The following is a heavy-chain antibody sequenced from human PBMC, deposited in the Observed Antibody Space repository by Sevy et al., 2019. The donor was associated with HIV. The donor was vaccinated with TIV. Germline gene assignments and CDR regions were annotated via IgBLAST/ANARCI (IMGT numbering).Heavy chain of an antibody. D-gene: IGHD5-18*01. J-gene: IGHJ4*02. CDR3: ARSSGYSYGDFDY. V-gene: IGHV4-59*01. Sequence: SETLSLTCTVSGGSISSNYWSWIRQPSGKGLEWIGYIYSSGSSYNPSLKSRVSISMDTSKNQFSPKLNSVTAADTAVYYCARSSGYSYGDFDYWGQGTLVTVSS. CDR2: IYSSGSS. CDR1: GGSISSNY.